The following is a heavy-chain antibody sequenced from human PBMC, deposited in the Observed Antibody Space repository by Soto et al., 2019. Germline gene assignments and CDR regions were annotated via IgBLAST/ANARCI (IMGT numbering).Heavy chain of an antibody. D-gene: IGHD4-17*01. CDR1: GFKFEDYA. Sequence: QLVESGGDLVQPGRSLRLSCAASGFKFEDYAMHWVRQAPGKGLEWVSSISWGRGSIGYADSVRGRFAISRDNAKKSLYLQMNSLRTEDTALYYCARSRATVTPLEYWGQGTLVTVSS. CDR3: ARSRATVTPLEY. V-gene: IGHV3-9*01. CDR2: ISWGRGSI. J-gene: IGHJ4*02.